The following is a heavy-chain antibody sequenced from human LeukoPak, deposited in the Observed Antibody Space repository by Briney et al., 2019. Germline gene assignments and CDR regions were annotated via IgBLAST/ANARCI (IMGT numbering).Heavy chain of an antibody. V-gene: IGHV3-74*01. J-gene: IGHJ6*02. CDR1: GFTFSSYW. D-gene: IGHD6-19*01. Sequence: GGSLRLSCAASGFTFSSYWMHWVRHAPGKGPVWVSRINSDGSTTNYADSVKGRFTISRDDSKNTLYLQMNSLRAEDTAVYYCAKDGASSGWYYGMDVWGQGTTVTVSS. CDR3: AKDGASSGWYYGMDV. CDR2: INSDGSTT.